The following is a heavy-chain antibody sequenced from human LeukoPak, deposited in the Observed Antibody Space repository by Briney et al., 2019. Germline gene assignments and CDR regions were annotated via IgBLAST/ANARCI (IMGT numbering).Heavy chain of an antibody. V-gene: IGHV4-39*01. Sequence: PSETLSLTCTVSGGSISSSSYYWGWIRQPPGKGLEWVGIIYCSGSTYYNPSLKSRVTVSVDTSKNQFSLKLISVTAADTAVYYCARHGYYSSTSCPGDAFDIWGQGTMVTVSS. CDR1: GGSISSSSYY. D-gene: IGHD2-2*03. CDR2: IYCSGST. J-gene: IGHJ3*02. CDR3: ARHGYYSSTSCPGDAFDI.